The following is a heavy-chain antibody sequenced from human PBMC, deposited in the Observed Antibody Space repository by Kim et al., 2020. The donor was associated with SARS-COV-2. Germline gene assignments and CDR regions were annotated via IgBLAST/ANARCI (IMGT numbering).Heavy chain of an antibody. J-gene: IGHJ4*02. D-gene: IGHD6-6*01. V-gene: IGHV3-21*01. CDR2: ISSSSSYI. CDR1: GFTFSSYS. Sequence: GGSLRLSCAASGFTFSSYSMNWVRQAPGKGLEWVSSISSSSSYIYYGDSVKGRFTISRDNAKNSLYLQMNSLRAEDTAVYYCARLPPPSGIAARLVYFDYWGQGTLVTVSS. CDR3: ARLPPPSGIAARLVYFDY.